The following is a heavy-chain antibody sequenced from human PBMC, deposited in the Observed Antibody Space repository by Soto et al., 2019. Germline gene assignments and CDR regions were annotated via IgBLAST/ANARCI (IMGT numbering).Heavy chain of an antibody. CDR1: GYTFTCYY. D-gene: IGHD2-15*01. V-gene: IGHV1-2*02. Sequence: GSVKGTCKASGYTFTCYYLHSVRQAPGQGLEWMGWINPNSGGTNYAQKFQGRFTMTRDTSISTAYMQMNSLRVEDTAVYYCAGRGGGKCFDSWGQGSLVSVSS. CDR2: INPNSGGT. J-gene: IGHJ4*02. CDR3: AGRGGGKCFDS.